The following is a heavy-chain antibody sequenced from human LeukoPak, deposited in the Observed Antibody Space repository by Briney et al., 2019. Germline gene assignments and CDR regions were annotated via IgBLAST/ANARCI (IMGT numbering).Heavy chain of an antibody. CDR2: IYGSGIT. D-gene: IGHD5-18*01. J-gene: IGHJ4*02. Sequence: SETLSLTCTVSGGSLSNYYWSWVRQPAGKGLEWIGRIYGSGITDYNASLRSRVTMSIDKSQNQFSLKLTSVTAADTAVYYCARAGGYGLIDYWGQGTMVTVSS. CDR1: GGSLSNYY. V-gene: IGHV4-4*07. CDR3: ARAGGYGLIDY.